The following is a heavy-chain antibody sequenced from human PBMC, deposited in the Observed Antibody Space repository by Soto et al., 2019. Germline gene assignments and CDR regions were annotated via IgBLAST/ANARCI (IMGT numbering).Heavy chain of an antibody. Sequence: LSLTCAASGFTFSSYAMHWVRQAPGKGLEWVAVISYDGSNKYYADSVKGRFTISRDNSKNTLYLQMNSLRAEDTAVYYCARGLGNPIDAFDIWGQGTMVTVSS. D-gene: IGHD7-27*01. CDR2: ISYDGSNK. CDR1: GFTFSSYA. V-gene: IGHV3-30*04. CDR3: ARGLGNPIDAFDI. J-gene: IGHJ3*02.